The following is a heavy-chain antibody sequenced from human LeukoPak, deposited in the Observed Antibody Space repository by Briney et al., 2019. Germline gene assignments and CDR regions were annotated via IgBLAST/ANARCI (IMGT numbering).Heavy chain of an antibody. J-gene: IGHJ4*02. Sequence: KGGESLKISCQGSGYTFTNHWIAWVRQMPGKGLEWTGIIYPADSDTKYSPSFQGHVTISADKSINTAYLQWSSLQATDTAIYYCARRRDTAMDYWGQGTLVTVSS. CDR1: GYTFTNHW. D-gene: IGHD5-18*01. CDR3: ARRRDTAMDY. V-gene: IGHV5-51*01. CDR2: IYPADSDT.